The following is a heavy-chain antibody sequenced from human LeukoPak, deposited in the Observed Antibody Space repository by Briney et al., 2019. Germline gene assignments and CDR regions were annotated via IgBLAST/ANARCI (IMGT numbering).Heavy chain of an antibody. J-gene: IGHJ5*02. D-gene: IGHD2-15*01. Sequence: AGRSLRLSCAASGFTFSDYAMHWVRQAPGKGLEWVAVISYDGNYKYSADSMKGRFTVSRDNSKNMLYLQVNRLRPEDTAVYYCATDPLTDCSGGSCSSEGFDPWGQGTLVTVSS. CDR1: GFTFSDYA. V-gene: IGHV3-30-3*01. CDR3: ATDPLTDCSGGSCSSEGFDP. CDR2: ISYDGNYK.